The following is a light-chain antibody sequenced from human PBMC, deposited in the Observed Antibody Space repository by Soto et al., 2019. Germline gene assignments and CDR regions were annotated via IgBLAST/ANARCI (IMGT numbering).Light chain of an antibody. CDR3: SSYTSSGTYV. CDR2: EVT. V-gene: IGLV2-14*01. J-gene: IGLJ1*01. Sequence: QSALTQPASVSGSPGQSITISCTGTSSDLGGSNYVSWYQQHPGKAPKLMIFEVTNRPAGVSNRFSGSNSGNTASLTISGLQAEDEADYYCSSYTSSGTYVFGTGTKVTVL. CDR1: SSDLGGSNY.